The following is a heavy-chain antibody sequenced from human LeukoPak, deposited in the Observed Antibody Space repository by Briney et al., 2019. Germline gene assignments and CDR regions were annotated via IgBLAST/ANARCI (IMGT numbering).Heavy chain of an antibody. CDR2: ISGSGGIT. D-gene: IGHD6-13*01. J-gene: IGHJ4*02. CDR1: GFTFSNYA. CDR3: AKDLGVSSII. V-gene: IGHV3-23*01. Sequence: GGSLRLSCAASGFTFSNYAMSWVRQAPGKGLEWVSAISGSGGITYYADSVKGRFTISRDNSKNTLYLQMNSLRAEDTAVYFCAKDLGVSSIIGGQGTLVTVSS.